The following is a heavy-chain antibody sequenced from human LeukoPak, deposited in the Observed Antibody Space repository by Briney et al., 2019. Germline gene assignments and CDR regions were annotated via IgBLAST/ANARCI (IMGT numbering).Heavy chain of an antibody. V-gene: IGHV3-11*05. J-gene: IGHJ4*02. D-gene: IGHD4-17*01. CDR1: GFTFSDSY. Sequence: PGGSLRLSCAASGFTFSDSYMSWIRQAPGKGLEWVSYISRSGTYTHYAGSVKGRFTISRDNAKNSLYLQMNSLRAKDTAVYYCARDMGGDPIYYFDYWGQGTPVTVSS. CDR2: ISRSGTYT. CDR3: ARDMGGDPIYYFDY.